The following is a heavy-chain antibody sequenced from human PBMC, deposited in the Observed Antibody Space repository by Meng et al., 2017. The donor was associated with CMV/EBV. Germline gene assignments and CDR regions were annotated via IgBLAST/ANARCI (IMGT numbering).Heavy chain of an antibody. CDR1: GFTFSNAW. CDR2: IKSKTDGGTT. Sequence: GESLKISCAASGFTFSNAWMSWVRQAPGKGLEWVGRIKSKTDGGTTDYAAPVKGRFTIARDDSKNTLYLQMHSLKTEDTAVYYCTTEGGVLRYFDWPGGDAFDIWGQGTMVTVSS. J-gene: IGHJ3*02. D-gene: IGHD3-9*01. CDR3: TTEGGVLRYFDWPGGDAFDI. V-gene: IGHV3-15*01.